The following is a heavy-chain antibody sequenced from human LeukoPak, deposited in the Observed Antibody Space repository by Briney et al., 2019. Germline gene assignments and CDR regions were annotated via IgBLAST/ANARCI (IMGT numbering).Heavy chain of an antibody. D-gene: IGHD6-19*01. J-gene: IGHJ4*02. Sequence: PGGSLRLSCAASGLTFSKYWMLWVRHAPGKGLESVSRINTDGTVTTYADSAKGRYTVSRDNADDTMFLQMNSVRDEDTTVYYCATKQWLAPPPDSWGQGTPVTVSS. V-gene: IGHV3-74*01. CDR1: GLTFSKYW. CDR2: INTDGTVT. CDR3: ATKQWLAPPPDS.